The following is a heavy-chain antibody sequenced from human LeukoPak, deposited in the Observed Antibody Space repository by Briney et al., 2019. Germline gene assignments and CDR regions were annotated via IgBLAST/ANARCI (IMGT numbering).Heavy chain of an antibody. J-gene: IGHJ4*02. Sequence: PGGSLRLSCAASGFTFSSYAMSWVRQAPGKGLEWVSAISGSGGSTYYADSVKGRFTISRDNSKNTLYLQMNSLRAEDTAVYYCAKDVSYCGGDCYSLVFDYWGQGTLVTVSS. V-gene: IGHV3-23*01. CDR2: ISGSGGST. CDR3: AKDVSYCGGDCYSLVFDY. D-gene: IGHD2-21*02. CDR1: GFTFSSYA.